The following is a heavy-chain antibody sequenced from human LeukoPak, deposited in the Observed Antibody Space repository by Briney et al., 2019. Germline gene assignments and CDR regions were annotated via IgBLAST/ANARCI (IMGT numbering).Heavy chain of an antibody. V-gene: IGHV3-48*03. D-gene: IGHD2-2*01. J-gene: IGHJ6*03. Sequence: GGSLRLSCAASGFTFSTYEMNWVRQAPGKGLEWVSYISRSGSTIYYAHSVKGRFTISRDNAKNTLYLQMNSLRAEDTAVYYCAKDSSYYYYYYMDVWGKGTTVTISS. CDR3: AKDSSYYYYYYMDV. CDR1: GFTFSTYE. CDR2: ISRSGSTI.